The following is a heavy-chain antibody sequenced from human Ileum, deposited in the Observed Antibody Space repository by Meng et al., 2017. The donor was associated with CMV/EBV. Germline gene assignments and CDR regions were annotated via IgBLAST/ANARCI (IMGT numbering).Heavy chain of an antibody. V-gene: IGHV3-15*01. CDR3: VTVGPERRYYFDH. CDR1: GFTFSDAW. J-gene: IGHJ4*02. CDR2: LKSKIDGGTT. D-gene: IGHD3-3*01. Sequence: GESLKISCAAAGFTFSDAWMSWVRQTPGKGLEWLGRLKSKIDGGTTDYAATVKDRIVISRDDSRNMLYLQLSSLTTEDTAIYYCVTVGPERRYYFDHWGQGTLVTVSS.